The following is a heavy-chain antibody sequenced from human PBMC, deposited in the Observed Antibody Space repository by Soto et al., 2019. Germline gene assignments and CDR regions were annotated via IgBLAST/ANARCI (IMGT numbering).Heavy chain of an antibody. Sequence: QVQLVESGGGVVQPGRSLRLSCAASGFTFSSYGMHWVRQAPGKGLEWVAVIWYDGSNKYYADSVKGRFTISRDNSKNTLYLQMNSLRAEDTAVYYCAGGSPREWGYDYPYDYWGQGTLVTVSS. D-gene: IGHD5-12*01. CDR2: IWYDGSNK. J-gene: IGHJ4*02. CDR3: AGGSPREWGYDYPYDY. CDR1: GFTFSSYG. V-gene: IGHV3-33*01.